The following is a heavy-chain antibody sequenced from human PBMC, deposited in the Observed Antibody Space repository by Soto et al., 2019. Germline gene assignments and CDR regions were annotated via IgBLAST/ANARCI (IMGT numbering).Heavy chain of an antibody. CDR1: GFTFSNAW. J-gene: IGHJ4*02. Sequence: PGGSLRLSCAASGFTFSNAWMSWVRQAPGKGLEWVGRIKSKTDGGTTDYATPVKGRFTISRDDSKNTLYLQMNSLKTEDTAVYYCTTSKSLIPGYSSSWYYFDYWGQGTLVTVSS. V-gene: IGHV3-15*01. CDR2: IKSKTDGGTT. D-gene: IGHD6-13*01. CDR3: TTSKSLIPGYSSSWYYFDY.